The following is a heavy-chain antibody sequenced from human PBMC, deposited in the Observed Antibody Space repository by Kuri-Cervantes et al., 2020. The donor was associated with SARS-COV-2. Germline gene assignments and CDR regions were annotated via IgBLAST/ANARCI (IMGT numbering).Heavy chain of an antibody. V-gene: IGHV1-69*06. J-gene: IGHJ4*02. Sequence: SVKVSCKPSRGTFSTHGVGWVRQAPGQGLEWLGGIGPMFGTLDYAQSFQGRVTITADKSTNTVYMELKSLTSQDTAVYFCARDYGNVHFDSWGQGTLVTVSS. CDR3: ARDYGNVHFDS. CDR1: RGTFSTHG. D-gene: IGHD4-17*01. CDR2: IGPMFGTL.